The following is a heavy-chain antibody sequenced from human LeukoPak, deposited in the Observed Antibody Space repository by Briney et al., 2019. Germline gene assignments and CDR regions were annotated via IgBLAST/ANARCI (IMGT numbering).Heavy chain of an antibody. CDR3: AKDGLTYCGGDCYIEYYYYMDV. Sequence: GGSLRLSCAASGFSFSAYGVHWVRQAPGKGPEWVAVIWYGGTNKYYADSVKGRFTISRDNSKNTLDLQMNSLRAEDTAVYYCAKDGLTYCGGDCYIEYYYYMDVWGKGTTVTVSS. CDR1: GFSFSAYG. D-gene: IGHD2-21*01. V-gene: IGHV3-30*02. CDR2: IWYGGTNK. J-gene: IGHJ6*03.